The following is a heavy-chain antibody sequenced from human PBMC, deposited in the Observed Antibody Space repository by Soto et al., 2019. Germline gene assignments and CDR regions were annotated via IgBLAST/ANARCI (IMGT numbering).Heavy chain of an antibody. Sequence: ASLKFSCKASGYTFTALYMNWVRQPPGPGLEWLGWVNPNTCLTKYAQKFQGRVSMTRDTSINTAYMELSGLTSDDTAVYYCTTLRLDPWGQGTLVTVSS. J-gene: IGHJ5*02. CDR1: GYTFTALY. V-gene: IGHV1-2*02. CDR3: TTLRLDP. D-gene: IGHD1-1*01. CDR2: VNPNTCLT.